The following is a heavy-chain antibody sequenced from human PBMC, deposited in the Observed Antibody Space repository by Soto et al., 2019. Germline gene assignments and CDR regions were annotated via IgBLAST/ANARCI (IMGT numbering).Heavy chain of an antibody. D-gene: IGHD5-18*01. CDR1: GXTFGDYA. Sequence: GGSLRLSCTASGXTFGDYAVSWFRQAPGKGLEWVGFIRSEAYGGTTEYAASVEGRFTISRDDSKSIAYLQMNSLKTEDTAVYYCGYSPFGRYYFDYWGQGTLVTVSS. V-gene: IGHV3-49*03. J-gene: IGHJ4*02. CDR2: IRSEAYGGTT. CDR3: GYSPFGRYYFDY.